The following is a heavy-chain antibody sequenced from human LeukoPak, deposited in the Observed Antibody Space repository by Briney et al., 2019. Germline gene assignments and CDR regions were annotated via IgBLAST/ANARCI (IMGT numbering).Heavy chain of an antibody. CDR1: GFTFSSYG. Sequence: PGRSLRLSCAASGFTFSSYGMHWVRQAPGKGLEWVAVISYDGSNKYYADSVKGRFTISRDNSKNTLYLQMNSLRVEDTAVYYCARDFLIAVAGPGVPHYWGQGTLVTVSS. CDR2: ISYDGSNK. CDR3: ARDFLIAVAGPGVPHY. J-gene: IGHJ4*02. V-gene: IGHV3-30*03. D-gene: IGHD6-19*01.